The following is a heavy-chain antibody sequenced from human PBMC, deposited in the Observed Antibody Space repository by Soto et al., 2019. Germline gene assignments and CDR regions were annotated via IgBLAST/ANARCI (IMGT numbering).Heavy chain of an antibody. Sequence: GGSLRLSCAASGFTFSSYSMNWVRQAPGKGLEWVSSISSSSSYIYYADSVKGRFTISRDNAKNSLYLQMNSLRAEDTAVYYCARDLQPRDLYPNYYYYYGMDVWGQGTTVTVSS. D-gene: IGHD2-8*01. CDR3: ARDLQPRDLYPNYYYYYGMDV. J-gene: IGHJ6*02. CDR2: ISSSSSYI. CDR1: GFTFSSYS. V-gene: IGHV3-21*01.